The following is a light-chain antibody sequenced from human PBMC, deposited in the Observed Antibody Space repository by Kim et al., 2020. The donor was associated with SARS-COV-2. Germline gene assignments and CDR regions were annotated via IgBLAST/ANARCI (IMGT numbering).Light chain of an antibody. CDR3: QVWDSSSDHRV. Sequence: APGKTARITCGGNNIRSKSVHWYRQKPSQAPVLVIYYDSDRPSGIPERFCGSSSGNRATLTISRVEAGDKADYYCQVWDSSSDHRVFGGGTQLTVL. CDR1: NIRSKS. V-gene: IGLV3-21*04. CDR2: YDS. J-gene: IGLJ3*02.